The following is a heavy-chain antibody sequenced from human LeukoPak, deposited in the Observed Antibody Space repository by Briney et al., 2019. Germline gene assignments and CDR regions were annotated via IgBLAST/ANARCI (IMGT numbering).Heavy chain of an antibody. V-gene: IGHV3-33*01. J-gene: IGHJ4*02. CDR1: GFTFSSYG. CDR3: ARDYKGHFDY. Sequence: GGSLRLSCAASGFTFSSYGMHWVRQAPGKGLEWVAVIWYDGSNKYYADSVKGRFTIFRDNSKNTLYLQMNSLRAEDTAVYCCARDYKGHFDYWGQGTLVTVSS. D-gene: IGHD3-10*01. CDR2: IWYDGSNK.